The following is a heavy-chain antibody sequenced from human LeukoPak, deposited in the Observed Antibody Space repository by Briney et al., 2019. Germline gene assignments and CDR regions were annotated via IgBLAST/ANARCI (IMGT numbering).Heavy chain of an antibody. CDR2: ISSGSTI. J-gene: IGHJ4*02. CDR3: ARVGVPAAGHFDY. Sequence: GGSLRLSCAASGFTFSSYEMNWVRQAPGKGLEWVSYISSGSTIYYADSVKGRFTISRDNAKNSLYLQMNSLRAEDTAVYYCARVGVPAAGHFDYWGQGTLVTVSS. D-gene: IGHD2-2*01. CDR1: GFTFSSYE. V-gene: IGHV3-48*03.